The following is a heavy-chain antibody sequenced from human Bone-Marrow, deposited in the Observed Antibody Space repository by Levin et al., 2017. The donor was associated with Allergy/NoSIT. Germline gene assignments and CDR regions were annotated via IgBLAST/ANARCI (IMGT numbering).Heavy chain of an antibody. J-gene: IGHJ6*03. Sequence: PSETLSLTCTVSGFSVTEYYWGWIRQPPGKGLEWIGTIYHGGDIYYNPSLKSRVTISIDTSKNQFSLKVTSMTAADSAVYYCGREYYLDVWGKGTTVTVSS. CDR1: GFSVTEYY. V-gene: IGHV4-38-2*02. CDR2: IYHGGDI. CDR3: GREYYLDV.